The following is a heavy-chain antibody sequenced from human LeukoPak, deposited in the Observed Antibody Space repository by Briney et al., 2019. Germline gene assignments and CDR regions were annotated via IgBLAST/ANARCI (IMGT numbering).Heavy chain of an antibody. CDR3: ARWTNFHAFDI. CDR2: ISSTSAYI. Sequence: PGGSLRLSCAGSGFALKSYSLSWVRQAPGKGLEWVSSISSTSAYIYYADSVKGRFTISRDNVDNVVYLQMNSLGAEDTAVYYCARWTNFHAFDIWGQGTLVTVSS. V-gene: IGHV3-21*01. D-gene: IGHD1-1*01. CDR1: GFALKSYS. J-gene: IGHJ3*02.